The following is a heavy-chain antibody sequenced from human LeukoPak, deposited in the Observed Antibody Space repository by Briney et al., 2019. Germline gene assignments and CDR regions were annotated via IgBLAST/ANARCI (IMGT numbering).Heavy chain of an antibody. J-gene: IGHJ4*02. D-gene: IGHD2-2*01. Sequence: PSETLSLTCTVSGGSISNYYWSWIRQPPGKGLEWIGYIYDSGSTNYNPSLKSRVTISVDTSKNQFSLKLSSVTAADTAMYYCAGHCSSSSCYGLDYWGQGTLVTVSS. CDR2: IYDSGST. CDR3: AGHCSSSSCYGLDY. V-gene: IGHV4-59*01. CDR1: GGSISNYY.